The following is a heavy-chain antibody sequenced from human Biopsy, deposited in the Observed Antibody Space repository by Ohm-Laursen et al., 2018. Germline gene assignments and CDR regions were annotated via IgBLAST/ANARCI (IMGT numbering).Heavy chain of an antibody. J-gene: IGHJ4*02. CDR1: GYTFTSHD. Sequence: ASVKVSCKVSGYTFTSHDINWVRQATGQGLEWMGWMSPNTGNTVYAQRFQDRVTMTSDTSTGTAYMELTSLTSDDTAVYFCAKWETTLGRSLDSWGQGTLVAVSS. D-gene: IGHD1-26*01. V-gene: IGHV1-8*01. CDR2: MSPNTGNT. CDR3: AKWETTLGRSLDS.